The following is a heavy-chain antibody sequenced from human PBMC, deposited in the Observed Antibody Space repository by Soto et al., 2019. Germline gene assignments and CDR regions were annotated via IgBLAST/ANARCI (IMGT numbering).Heavy chain of an antibody. J-gene: IGHJ6*02. CDR1: GGTFSSYA. CDR2: IIPIFGTA. Sequence: QVQLVQSGAEVKKPGSSVKVSCKASGGTFSSYAISWVRQAPGQGLEWMGGIIPIFGTANYAQNFQGRVTITADESTSIAYMELSSLRSEDTAVYYCARDLRAAGRPGMDVWGQGTTVTVSS. V-gene: IGHV1-69*01. D-gene: IGHD6-13*01. CDR3: ARDLRAAGRPGMDV.